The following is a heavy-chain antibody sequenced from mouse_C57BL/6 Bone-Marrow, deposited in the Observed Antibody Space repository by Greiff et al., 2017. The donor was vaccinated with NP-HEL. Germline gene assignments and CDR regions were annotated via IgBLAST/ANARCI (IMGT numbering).Heavy chain of an antibody. D-gene: IGHD2-5*01. V-gene: IGHV1-50*01. CDR1: GYTFTSYW. Sequence: QVQLQQPGAELVKPGASVKLSCKASGYTFTSYWMQWVKQRPGQGLEWIGEIDPSDSYTNYNQKFKGKATLTVDTSSSTAYMQLSSLTSEDSAVYYCARDYSNYRLDYYAMDYWGQGTSVTVSS. CDR2: IDPSDSYT. CDR3: ARDYSNYRLDYYAMDY. J-gene: IGHJ4*01.